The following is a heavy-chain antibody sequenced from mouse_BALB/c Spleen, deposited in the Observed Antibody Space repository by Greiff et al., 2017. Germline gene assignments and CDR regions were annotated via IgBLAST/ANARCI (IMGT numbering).Heavy chain of an antibody. D-gene: IGHD1-1*01. CDR2: ISYSGST. J-gene: IGHJ2*01. CDR1: GYSITSDYA. CDR3: ARSPYYYGSSHYFDY. Sequence: EVNLVESGPGLVKPSQSLSLTCTVTGYSITSDYAWNWIRQFPGNKLEWMGYISYSGSTSYNPSLKSRISITRDTSKNQFFLQLNSVTTEDTATYYCARSPYYYGSSHYFDYWGQGTTLTVSS. V-gene: IGHV3-2*02.